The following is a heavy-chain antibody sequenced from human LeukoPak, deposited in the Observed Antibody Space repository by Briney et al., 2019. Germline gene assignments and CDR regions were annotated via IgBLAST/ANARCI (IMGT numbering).Heavy chain of an antibody. CDR3: ARGLAVAVRPGGIDY. J-gene: IGHJ4*02. CDR1: GFTFDDYT. Sequence: HPGGSLRLSCAASGFTFDDYTMHWVRQAPGKGLERVSLISWDGGDTYYADSVKGRFTISRDNAKNSLYLQMNSLRVEDTAVYYCARGLAVAVRPGGIDYWGQGTLVTVSS. D-gene: IGHD6-19*01. V-gene: IGHV3-43*01. CDR2: ISWDGGDT.